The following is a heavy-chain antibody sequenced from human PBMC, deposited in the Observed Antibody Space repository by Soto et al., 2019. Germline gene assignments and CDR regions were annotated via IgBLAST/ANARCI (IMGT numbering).Heavy chain of an antibody. Sequence: GGSLRLSCAASGLTFSNYGMHWVRQAPGKGLEWVAVISYDGSNKHYADSVKGRFTISRDNSKNTLYLQMNRLRAEDTAVYYCAKAPNFDWLSHFDYWGQGTLVTVSS. V-gene: IGHV3-30*18. J-gene: IGHJ4*02. CDR3: AKAPNFDWLSHFDY. CDR2: ISYDGSNK. D-gene: IGHD3-9*01. CDR1: GLTFSNYG.